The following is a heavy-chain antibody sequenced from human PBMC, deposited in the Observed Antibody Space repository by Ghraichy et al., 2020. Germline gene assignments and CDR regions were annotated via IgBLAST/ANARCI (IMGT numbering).Heavy chain of an antibody. CDR2: INHSGST. Sequence: ETLNISCAVYGGSFSGYYWSWIRQPPGKGLEWIGEINHSGSTNYNPSLKSRVTVSVDTSKNQFSLKLSSVTGADTAVYYCARAHRHIVVVTAIRFFDIWGQGTMVTVSS. D-gene: IGHD2-21*02. CDR1: GGSFSGYY. V-gene: IGHV4-34*01. J-gene: IGHJ3*02. CDR3: ARAHRHIVVVTAIRFFDI.